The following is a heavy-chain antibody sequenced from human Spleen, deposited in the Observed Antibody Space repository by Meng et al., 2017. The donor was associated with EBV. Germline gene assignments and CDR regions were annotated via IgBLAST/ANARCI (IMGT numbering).Heavy chain of an antibody. D-gene: IGHD6-19*01. CDR2: ITPIFGTS. Sequence: KLVQSVPELKNPGSSMKVSCKASGGSFSSHSFSWVRQAPGQGLEWMAGITPIFGTSNYAQKFQDRVTISADESTTTVYLELSSLRSEDTAVYYCARLNDYSSGSTSWGQGTLVTVSS. CDR3: ARLNDYSSGSTS. V-gene: IGHV1-69*01. J-gene: IGHJ5*02. CDR1: GGSFSSHS.